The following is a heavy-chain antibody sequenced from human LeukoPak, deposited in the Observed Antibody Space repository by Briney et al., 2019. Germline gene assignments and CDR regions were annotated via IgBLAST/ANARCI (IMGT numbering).Heavy chain of an antibody. CDR2: INTDGSST. J-gene: IGHJ5*02. Sequence: GGSLRLSCAASGFTFSSYWMHWVRQAPEKGLVWVSRINTDGSSTTYADSVEGRFTISRDNAKNTLFLQMNSLRAEDTAVYYCARDAYGRFDPWGQGTLVTVSS. V-gene: IGHV3-74*01. CDR3: ARDAYGRFDP. D-gene: IGHD3-10*01. CDR1: GFTFSSYW.